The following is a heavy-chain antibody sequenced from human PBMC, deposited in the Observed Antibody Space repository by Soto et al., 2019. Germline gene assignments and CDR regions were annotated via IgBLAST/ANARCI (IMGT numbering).Heavy chain of an antibody. Sequence: GGSLRLSCAASEFTFSSYAMHWIRQAPGKGLEWVAVISFDGNIIQYADSVKGRFIISRDNSKNTLYLQMNSLRGEDTAVYYCARTFDTITYYFDYWGQGTLVTVSS. D-gene: IGHD3-9*01. CDR1: EFTFSSYA. J-gene: IGHJ4*02. CDR3: ARTFDTITYYFDY. CDR2: ISFDGNII. V-gene: IGHV3-30-3*01.